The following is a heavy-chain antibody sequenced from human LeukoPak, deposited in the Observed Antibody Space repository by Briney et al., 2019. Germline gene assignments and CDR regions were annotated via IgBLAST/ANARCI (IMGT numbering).Heavy chain of an antibody. CDR1: GGSISSHY. CDR2: IYYSGST. V-gene: IGHV4-59*11. J-gene: IGHJ6*03. CDR3: ARVPGGGYDFWSGYYRHYYYYMDV. D-gene: IGHD3-3*01. Sequence: SETLSLTCTVSGGSISSHYWSWIRQPPGKGLEWIGYIYYSGSTNYNPSLKSRVTISVDTSKNQFSLKLSSVTAADTAVYYCARVPGGGYDFWSGYYRHYYYYMDVWGKGTTVTVSS.